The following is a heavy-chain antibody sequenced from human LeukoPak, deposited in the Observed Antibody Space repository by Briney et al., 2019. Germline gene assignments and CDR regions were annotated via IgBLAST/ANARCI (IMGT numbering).Heavy chain of an antibody. CDR3: ARAYQITVDAFDI. CDR1: GFTFSSYG. D-gene: IGHD3-16*01. V-gene: IGHV3-30*03. CDR2: ISFDGSNK. Sequence: QPGGSLRLSCAASGFTFSSYGIHWVRQAPGKGLEWLALISFDGSNKFYADSVKGRFTISRDNSKNTLYLQMNSLRAEDTAVYYCARAYQITVDAFDIWGQGTMVTVSS. J-gene: IGHJ3*02.